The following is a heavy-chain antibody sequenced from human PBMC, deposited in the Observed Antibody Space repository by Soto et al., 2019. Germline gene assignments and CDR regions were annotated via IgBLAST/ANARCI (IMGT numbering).Heavy chain of an antibody. CDR3: ANYRGSYRVMTWYFDY. CDR2: ISGSGGST. V-gene: IGHV3-23*01. D-gene: IGHD1-26*01. J-gene: IGHJ4*02. CDR1: GFTFSSYA. Sequence: EVQLLESGGGLVQPGGSLRLSCAASGFTFSSYAMSWVRQAPGKGLEWVSAISGSGGSTYYADSVKGRFTISRDNSKNTLYLQMNSLRAEDTAVYYCANYRGSYRVMTWYFDYWGQGTLVTVSS.